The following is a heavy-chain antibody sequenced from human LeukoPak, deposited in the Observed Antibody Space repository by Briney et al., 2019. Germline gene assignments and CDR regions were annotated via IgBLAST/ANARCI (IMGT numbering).Heavy chain of an antibody. CDR3: AGPGAARLDY. D-gene: IGHD6-6*01. CDR1: GGSISSFY. V-gene: IGHV4-34*01. CDR2: INHSGST. Sequence: PSETLSLTCAVSGGSISSFYWSWIRQAPGKGLEWIGEINHSGSTNYNPSLKSRVTISVDTSKKQFSLNLSSATAADTAVYYCAGPGAARLDYWGQGILVTVSS. J-gene: IGHJ4*02.